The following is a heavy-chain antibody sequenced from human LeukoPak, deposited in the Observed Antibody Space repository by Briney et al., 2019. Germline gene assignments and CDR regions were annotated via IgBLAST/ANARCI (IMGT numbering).Heavy chain of an antibody. CDR1: GGTFSSYA. Sequence: VASVKVSCKASGGTFSSYAISWVRQAPGQGLEWMGIINPSGGSTNYAQKFQGRVTMTRDMSTRTVYMELSSLRFEDTAVYYCANQEWLRFNLNAFDIWGQGTMVTVSS. V-gene: IGHV1-46*01. CDR3: ANQEWLRFNLNAFDI. D-gene: IGHD5-12*01. CDR2: INPSGGST. J-gene: IGHJ3*02.